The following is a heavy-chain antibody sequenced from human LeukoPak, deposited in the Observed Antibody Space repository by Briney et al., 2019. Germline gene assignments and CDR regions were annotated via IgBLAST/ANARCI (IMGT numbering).Heavy chain of an antibody. J-gene: IGHJ4*02. CDR1: GGPISNYY. CDR2: INYSGSA. V-gene: IGHV4-59*01. D-gene: IGHD3-3*01. CDR3: ARVYRDDFWSGYSTHFDY. Sequence: SETLSLTCTVSGGPISNYYWSWIRQPPGKGLEWIGYINYSGSANYNPSLKSRVTMSVDTSKNQFSLKLTSVTAADTAVYYCARVYRDDFWSGYSTHFDYWGQGTLVTVSS.